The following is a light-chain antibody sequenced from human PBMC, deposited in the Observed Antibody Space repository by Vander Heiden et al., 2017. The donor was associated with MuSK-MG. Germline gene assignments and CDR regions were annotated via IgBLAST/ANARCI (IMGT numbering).Light chain of an antibody. V-gene: IGKV1-5*03. J-gene: IGKJ1*01. CDR2: KAS. CDR1: QNIGTS. Sequence: DIQMTQSPSTLSASVGDRVTITCRASQNIGTSLAWYQQKPGKAPQLLIYKASNLESGVPSRLSGSGAGTEFTLTISSLQPGEFATYYCQHYESASSWTFAQGTKVELK. CDR3: QHYESASSWT.